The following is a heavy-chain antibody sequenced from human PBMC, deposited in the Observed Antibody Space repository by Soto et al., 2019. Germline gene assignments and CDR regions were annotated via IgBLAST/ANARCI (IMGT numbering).Heavy chain of an antibody. J-gene: IGHJ4*02. CDR2: TTAILGTR. Sequence: QVQLVQSGAEVKKPGSSVKVSCKASGDTLSHYGVSWVRQVPGKGLEWMGGTTAILGTRDYAQKFQGRMKITPDESKTTSYMGLKSLTSDGTAVYYCAAGDSSDTGDHWGQGTLVTVSS. CDR3: AAGDSSDTGDH. V-gene: IGHV1-69*01. CDR1: GDTLSHYG. D-gene: IGHD5-18*01.